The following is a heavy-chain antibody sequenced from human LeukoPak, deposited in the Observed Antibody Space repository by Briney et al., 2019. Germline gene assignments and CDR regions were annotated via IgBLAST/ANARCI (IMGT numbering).Heavy chain of an antibody. CDR2: IYYSGST. Sequence: SETLSLTCTVSGRSISSYYWSWIRQPPGKGLEWVGDIYYSGSTNYNPSLKSRVTISVDTSKNQSSLRLSSVTAADTAVYCSAGLASGSYGPLTPFDYWGQGTLVTVSS. V-gene: IGHV4-59*08. D-gene: IGHD5-18*01. CDR1: GRSISSYY. J-gene: IGHJ4*02. CDR3: AGLASGSYGPLTPFDY.